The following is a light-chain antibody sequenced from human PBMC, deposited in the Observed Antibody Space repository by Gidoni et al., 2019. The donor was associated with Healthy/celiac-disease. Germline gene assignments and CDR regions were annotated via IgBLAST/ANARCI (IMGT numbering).Light chain of an antibody. J-gene: IGKJ1*01. V-gene: IGKV1-17*01. CDR1: QGIRNA. Sequence: DNQITRTPTSLSASVGDRVTITCRASQGIRNALGWYQQKPGKAPKRLIYAASSLQSGVPSRFSGSGSGTAFTLTISSLQPEDFATYYCLQHNSYPRTFGQGTKVEIK. CDR3: LQHNSYPRT. CDR2: AAS.